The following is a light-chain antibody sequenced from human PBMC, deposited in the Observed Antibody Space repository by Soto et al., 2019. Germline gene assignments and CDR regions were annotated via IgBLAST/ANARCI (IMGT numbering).Light chain of an antibody. CDR2: EVS. CDR3: SSFINRSTIV. CDR1: SSDIGAYKY. V-gene: IGLV2-14*01. Sequence: QSALTQPASVSGAPGQSVTISCTGTSSDIGAYKYVSWYQKHTGRAPKALIYEVSNRPSNVSLRFSGSKSGTTAYLTISGLQADDEADYYCSSFINRSTIVFGSGIKLTVL. J-gene: IGLJ1*01.